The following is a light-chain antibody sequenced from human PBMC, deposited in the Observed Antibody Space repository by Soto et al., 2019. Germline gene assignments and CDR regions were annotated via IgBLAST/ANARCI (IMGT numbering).Light chain of an antibody. CDR2: YAS. CDR3: QQYNNWPPIT. J-gene: IGKJ5*01. V-gene: IGKV3-15*01. CDR1: QSVRNN. Sequence: EIMMTQSPATLSVSPGERATLSCRASQSVRNNLAWYQQKPGHAPRLLIYYASTRATGIPARFSGSGSGTEFTLTISSLQSEDFALYYCQQYNNWPPITFGQGTRLEMK.